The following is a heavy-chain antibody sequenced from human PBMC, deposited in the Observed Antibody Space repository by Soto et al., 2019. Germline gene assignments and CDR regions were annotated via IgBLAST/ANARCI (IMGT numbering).Heavy chain of an antibody. CDR3: ARHKSGSDWLDP. CDR1: GVSISDISYC. D-gene: IGHD2-15*01. V-gene: IGHV4-39*01. J-gene: IGHJ5*02. Sequence: ETLSVTCAVSGVSISDISYCWGWIRQPPGKGLQWIGCMFYSGATYYNPSLKNRVTLSVDTSNNEFSLKLVSVTAPDTAVYYCARHKSGSDWLDPWGQGTLVTVYS. CDR2: MFYSGAT.